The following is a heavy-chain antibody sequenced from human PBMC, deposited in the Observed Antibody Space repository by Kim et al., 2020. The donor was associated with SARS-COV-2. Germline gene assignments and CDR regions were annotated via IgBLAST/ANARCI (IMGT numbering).Heavy chain of an antibody. J-gene: IGHJ4*02. CDR3: ARDFAPGKGIAAAETTG. CDR2: ISSSGSTT. V-gene: IGHV3-48*04. Sequence: GGSLRLSCAASGFTFSSYSMNWVRQATGKGLEWVSYISSSGSTTYYADSVKGRFTISRENAKNSLYLQMNSLRAEDTAVYYCARDFAPGKGIAAAETTGWGQGTLVTVSS. CDR1: GFTFSSYS. D-gene: IGHD6-13*01.